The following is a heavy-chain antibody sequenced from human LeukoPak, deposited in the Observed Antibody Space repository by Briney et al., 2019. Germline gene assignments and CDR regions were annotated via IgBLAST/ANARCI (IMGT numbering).Heavy chain of an antibody. Sequence: GGSLRLSCAASGFTFSSYGMHWVRQAPGKGLEGVAFIRYDGSNKYYADSVKGRFTISRDNSKNTLYLQMNSLRAEDTAVYYCAKDGSHPFDYWGQGTLVTVSS. CDR3: AKDGSHPFDY. CDR2: IRYDGSNK. J-gene: IGHJ4*02. V-gene: IGHV3-30*02. CDR1: GFTFSSYG.